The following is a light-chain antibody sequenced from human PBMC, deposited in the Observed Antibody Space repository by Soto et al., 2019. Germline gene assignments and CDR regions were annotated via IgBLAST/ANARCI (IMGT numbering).Light chain of an antibody. V-gene: IGKV1-39*01. CDR3: QQSYNPPPT. CDR1: QNISRF. Sequence: DIQLTQSPSSLSASVGDRVTITCRSSQNISRFLNWYQQKQGKAPNLLIYAVSSLKTGVPSRFSGSRSGTEFTLTIGSLQPEDFATYFCQQSYNPPPTFGQGTKVEIK. CDR2: AVS. J-gene: IGKJ1*01.